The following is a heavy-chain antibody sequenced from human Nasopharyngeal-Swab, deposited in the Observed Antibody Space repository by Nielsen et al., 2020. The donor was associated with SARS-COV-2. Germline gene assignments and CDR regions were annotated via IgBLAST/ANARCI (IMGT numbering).Heavy chain of an antibody. D-gene: IGHD5-12*01. CDR3: ARASGYDFGYYGMDV. Sequence: GGSLRLSCAASGFTFSSYSMNWVRQAPGKGLEWVSSISSSSSYIYYADSVKGRFTISRDNAKNSLYLQMNSLRAEDTAVYYCARASGYDFGYYGMDVWGQGTTVTVSS. CDR1: GFTFSSYS. CDR2: ISSSSSYI. V-gene: IGHV3-21*01. J-gene: IGHJ6*02.